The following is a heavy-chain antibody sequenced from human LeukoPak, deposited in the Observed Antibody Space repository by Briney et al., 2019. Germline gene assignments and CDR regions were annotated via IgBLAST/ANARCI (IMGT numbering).Heavy chain of an antibody. CDR3: ARELTYYYDSSGRGYAFDI. Sequence: SVKVSCKASGGTFSSYAISWVRQAPGQGLEWMGGIIPIFGTANYAQRFQGRVTITTDESTSTAYMELSSLRSEDTAVYYCARELTYYYDSSGRGYAFDIWGQGTMVTVSS. J-gene: IGHJ3*02. CDR1: GGTFSSYA. V-gene: IGHV1-69*05. CDR2: IIPIFGTA. D-gene: IGHD3-22*01.